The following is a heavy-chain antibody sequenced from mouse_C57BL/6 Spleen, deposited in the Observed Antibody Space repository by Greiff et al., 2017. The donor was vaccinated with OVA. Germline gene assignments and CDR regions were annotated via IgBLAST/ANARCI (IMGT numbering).Heavy chain of an antibody. CDR2: IRSKSNNYAT. CDR1: GFSFNTYA. J-gene: IGHJ4*01. D-gene: IGHD2-4*01. V-gene: IGHV10-1*01. CDR3: VRQFSYDHGGTGAMDY. Sequence: EVHLVESGGGLVQPKGSLKLSCAASGFSFNTYAMNWVRQAPGKGLEWVARIRSKSNNYATYYAESVKDRFTISRDDSESMLYLQMNNLKTEDTAMYYCVRQFSYDHGGTGAMDYWGQGTSVTVSS.